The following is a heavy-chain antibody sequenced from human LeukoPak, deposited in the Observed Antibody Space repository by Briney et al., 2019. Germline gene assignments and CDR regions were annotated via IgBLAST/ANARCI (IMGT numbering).Heavy chain of an antibody. CDR2: INHSGST. D-gene: IGHD4-17*01. CDR1: GGSFSGYY. V-gene: IGHV4-34*01. J-gene: IGHJ4*02. Sequence: SSETLSLTCAAYGGSFSGYYWSWIRQPPGKGLEWIGEINHSGSTNYNPSLKSRVTISVDTSKNQFSLKLSSVTAADTAVYYCARPRAYYGDYGNWGQGTLVTVSS. CDR3: ARPRAYYGDYGN.